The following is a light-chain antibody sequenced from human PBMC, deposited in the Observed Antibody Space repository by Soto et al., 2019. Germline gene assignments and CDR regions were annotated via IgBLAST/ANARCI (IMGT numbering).Light chain of an antibody. CDR3: CSYAHTSRV. V-gene: IGLV2-8*01. CDR2: EVN. J-gene: IGLJ3*02. Sequence: QSALTQPPSASGSPGQSVAVSCTGTSSDVGGYNFVSWYQHHPGKAPKLLIFEVNKRPSGVPDRFSGSKSGNTASLTISWLQAEDEADYYCCSYAHTSRVFGGGTKLTVL. CDR1: SSDVGGYNF.